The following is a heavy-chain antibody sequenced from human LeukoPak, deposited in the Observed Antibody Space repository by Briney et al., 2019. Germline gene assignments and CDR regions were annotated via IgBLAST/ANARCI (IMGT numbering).Heavy chain of an antibody. CDR2: IKSDGKT. CDR1: GFTFSSYW. V-gene: IGHV3-74*01. D-gene: IGHD3-22*01. J-gene: IGHJ1*01. CDR3: ARAPSEIGGYYPEYFRH. Sequence: GGSLRLSCAASGFTFSSYWMHWVRQAPGKGLVWVSRIKSDGKTNYADSVKGRFTISRDNAKNTVSLQMNSLRAEDTGVYYCARAPSEIGGYYPEYFRHWGQGTLVTVPS.